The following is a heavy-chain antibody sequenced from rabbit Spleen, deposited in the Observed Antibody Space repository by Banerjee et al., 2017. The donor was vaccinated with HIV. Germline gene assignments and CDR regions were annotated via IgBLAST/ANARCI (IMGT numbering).Heavy chain of an antibody. J-gene: IGHJ4*01. CDR1: GIDFSSFYY. CDR2: IYTTSANT. Sequence: QQQLVESGGGLVKPGASLTLTCKASGIDFSSFYYMCWVRQAPGKGLELIACIYTTSANTWYASWVNGRFTISKTSTTVTLQMTTLTAADTATYFCARDPSSDYYAGFNLWGPGTLVTVS. V-gene: IGHV1S43*01. CDR3: ARDPSSDYYAGFNL. D-gene: IGHD1-1*01.